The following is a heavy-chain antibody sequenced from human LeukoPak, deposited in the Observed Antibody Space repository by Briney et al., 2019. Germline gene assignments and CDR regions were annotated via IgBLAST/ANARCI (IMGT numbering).Heavy chain of an antibody. CDR3: ATYYYTGTYNYFDY. Sequence: SETLSLTCTVSGGSISSSSYHWVWIRRPPGKGLDWIGTISSSGSTYYNPSLKSRVTISVDTSKNQFSLRLSSVTAADTAVYYCATYYYTGTYNYFDYWGQGTLVTVSS. D-gene: IGHD1-26*01. J-gene: IGHJ4*02. CDR1: GGSISSSSYH. CDR2: ISSSGST. V-gene: IGHV4-39*01.